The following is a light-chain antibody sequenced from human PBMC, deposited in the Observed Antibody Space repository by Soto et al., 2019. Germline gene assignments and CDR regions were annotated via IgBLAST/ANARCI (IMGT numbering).Light chain of an antibody. V-gene: IGKV3-11*01. CDR3: QHRSNWPLT. J-gene: IGKJ4*01. CDR2: DAS. CDR1: QSVSSY. Sequence: EIVLTQSPGTLSLSPGERATRSCRASQSVSSYLAWYQKKPGQAPRILIYDASNRATGIPARFSGSGSGTDFNLTISRLETEDFAVYYCQHRSNWPLTCGGGTKGDVK.